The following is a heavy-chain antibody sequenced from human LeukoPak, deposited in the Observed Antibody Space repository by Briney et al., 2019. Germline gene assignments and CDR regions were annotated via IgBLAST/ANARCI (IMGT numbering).Heavy chain of an antibody. CDR2: IYYSGST. Sequence: SETLSLTCTVSGGSISSYYWSWIRQPPGKGLEWIGYIYYSGSTNYNPSLKSRVTISVDTSKNQFSLKLSSVTAADTAVYYCARGPRYGSGSYADYWGQGTLVTVSS. CDR3: ARGPRYGSGSYADY. V-gene: IGHV4-59*01. CDR1: GGSISSYY. J-gene: IGHJ4*02. D-gene: IGHD3-10*01.